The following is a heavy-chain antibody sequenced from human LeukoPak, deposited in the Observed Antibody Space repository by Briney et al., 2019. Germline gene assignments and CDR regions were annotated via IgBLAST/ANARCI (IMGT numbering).Heavy chain of an antibody. J-gene: IGHJ4*02. CDR1: GFTFSSYE. V-gene: IGHV3-48*03. Sequence: GGSLRLSCAASGFTFSSYEMNWVRQAPGKGLEWVPYISSSGSTIYYADSVKGRFTISRDNAKNSLYLQMNSLRAEDTAVYYCARDYEGSSFFDYWGQGTLVTVSS. CDR3: ARDYEGSSFFDY. CDR2: ISSSGSTI. D-gene: IGHD6-6*01.